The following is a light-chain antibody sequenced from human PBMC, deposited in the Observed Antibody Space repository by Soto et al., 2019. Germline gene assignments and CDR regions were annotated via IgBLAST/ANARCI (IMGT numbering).Light chain of an antibody. J-gene: IGLJ2*01. CDR3: CSYAGSSLVV. CDR2: DVS. V-gene: IGLV2-11*01. Sequence: QSALTQPRSVSGSPGQSVTISCTGSSSDVGGYKYVSWYQQYPGKAPKLMIYDVSKRPSGVPDRFSGSKSGNTASLTISGLQAEDEADFYCCSYAGSSLVVFGGGTTLTV. CDR1: SSDVGGYKY.